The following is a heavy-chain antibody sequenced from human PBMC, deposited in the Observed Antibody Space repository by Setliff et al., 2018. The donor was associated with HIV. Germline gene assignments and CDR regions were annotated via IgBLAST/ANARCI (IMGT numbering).Heavy chain of an antibody. J-gene: IGHJ3*02. D-gene: IGHD1-26*01. CDR1: GGSFSGYY. Sequence: PSETLSLTCAVYGGSFSGYYWSWIRQPPGKGLEWIGEINHSGSTHYNPSLKRRVTISIDKSKKQYSLKVRSVTAADTAVYYCARRIIVGAISDVFDIWGQGTLVTVSS. V-gene: IGHV4-34*01. CDR3: ARRIIVGAISDVFDI. CDR2: INHSGST.